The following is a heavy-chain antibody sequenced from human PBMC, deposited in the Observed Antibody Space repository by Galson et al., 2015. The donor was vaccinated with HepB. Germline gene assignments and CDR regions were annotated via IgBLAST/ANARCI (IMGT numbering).Heavy chain of an antibody. D-gene: IGHD4-23*01. CDR1: GFTFGDYA. J-gene: IGHJ5*02. Sequence: SLRLPCAASGFTFGDYAMSWVRQAPGKGLEWVGFIRSKAYGGTTEYAASVKGRFTISRDDSKSIAYLQMNSLKTEDTAVYYCTRDSSKGRRLRWYHGNWFDPWGQGTLVTVSS. CDR2: IRSKAYGGTT. CDR3: TRDSSKGRRLRWYHGNWFDP. V-gene: IGHV3-49*04.